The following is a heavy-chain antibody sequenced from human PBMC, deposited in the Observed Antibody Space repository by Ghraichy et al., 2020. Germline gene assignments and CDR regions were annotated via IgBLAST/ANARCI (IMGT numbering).Heavy chain of an antibody. CDR2: ISNDGSDK. CDR1: GFTFNIYA. J-gene: IGHJ4*02. D-gene: IGHD2-21*02. Sequence: GGSLRLSCAASGFTFNIYAIHWVRQAPGKGLEWVAVISNDGSDKDYAYSVKGRFTVSRDNSKNTLYLQMNSLRGEDTAMYYCVRPTVTAPDWGQGTLVTVSS. V-gene: IGHV3-30-3*01. CDR3: VRPTVTAPD.